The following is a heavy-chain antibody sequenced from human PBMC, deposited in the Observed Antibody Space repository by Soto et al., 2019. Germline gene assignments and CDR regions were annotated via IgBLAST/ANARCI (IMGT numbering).Heavy chain of an antibody. CDR2: INFCNGNS. V-gene: IGHV1-3*01. Sequence: ASVKVSCKASGYTFTSYAMHWVRQAPGQKLEWMFLINFCNGNSKYSLKFQGRVTITRDTSASTAYMVLSSLRSEDTAVYYCASDNYDFWSGYLVSRENWFDPWGQGTLVTVSS. D-gene: IGHD3-3*01. J-gene: IGHJ5*02. CDR1: GYTFTSYA. CDR3: ASDNYDFWSGYLVSRENWFDP.